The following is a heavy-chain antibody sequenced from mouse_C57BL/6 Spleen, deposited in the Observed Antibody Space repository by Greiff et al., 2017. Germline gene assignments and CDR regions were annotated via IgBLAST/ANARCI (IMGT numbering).Heavy chain of an antibody. D-gene: IGHD3-2*02. CDR1: GYTFTSYW. V-gene: IGHV1-55*01. Sequence: VQLQQPGAELVKPGASVKMSCKASGYTFTSYWITWVKQRHGQGLEWIGDIYPGSGSTNYNEKFKSKATLTVDTASSTAYMQLSSLTSEDSAVYYCARHSSGYGGEFAYWGQGTLVTVSA. J-gene: IGHJ3*01. CDR2: IYPGSGST. CDR3: ARHSSGYGGEFAY.